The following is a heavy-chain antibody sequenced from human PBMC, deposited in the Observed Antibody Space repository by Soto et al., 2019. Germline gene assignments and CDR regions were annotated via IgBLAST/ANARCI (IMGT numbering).Heavy chain of an antibody. CDR1: GFTFSSYG. CDR2: ISYDGSNK. J-gene: IGHJ4*02. CDR3: ARDITKYSSSSSPAH. Sequence: PGGSLRLSCAASGFTFSSYGMHWVRQAPGKGLEWVAVISYDGSNKYYADSVKGRFTISRDNSKNTLYLQMNSLRAEDTAVYYCARDITKYSSSSSPAHWGQGTLVTVSS. V-gene: IGHV3-30*03. D-gene: IGHD6-6*01.